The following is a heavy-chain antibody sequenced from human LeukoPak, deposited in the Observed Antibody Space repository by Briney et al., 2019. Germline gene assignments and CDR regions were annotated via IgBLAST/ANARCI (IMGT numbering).Heavy chain of an antibody. V-gene: IGHV3-7*01. J-gene: IGHJ4*02. CDR1: GFTFSSYW. CDR3: AKDHGDGYNPYYFDY. D-gene: IGHD5-24*01. Sequence: GESLRLSCAASGFTFSSYWMGWVRQAPGKGLEWVANIKQDGSEKYYVDSVKGRFTISRDNSKNTLYLQMNSLRAEDTAVYYCAKDHGDGYNPYYFDYWGQGTLVTVSS. CDR2: IKQDGSEK.